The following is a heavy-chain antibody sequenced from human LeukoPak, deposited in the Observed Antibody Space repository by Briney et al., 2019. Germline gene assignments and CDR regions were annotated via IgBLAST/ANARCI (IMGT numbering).Heavy chain of an antibody. Sequence: ASVKVSCKASGYTFSSYGISWVRQAPGQGLEWMGWISVYNVNTNYAQKLQGRVTMTTDTSTSTAYMELRSLRSDDTAVYYCASRRSDILTGYYTLSPFDYWGQGTLVTVSS. CDR3: ASRRSDILTGYYTLSPFDY. CDR2: ISVYNVNT. CDR1: GYTFSSYG. J-gene: IGHJ4*02. V-gene: IGHV1-18*01. D-gene: IGHD3-9*01.